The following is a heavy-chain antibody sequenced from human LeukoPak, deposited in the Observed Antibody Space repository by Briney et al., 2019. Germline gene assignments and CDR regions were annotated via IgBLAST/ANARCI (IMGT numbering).Heavy chain of an antibody. CDR1: GFTFSSYA. CDR3: ARAQGDFWSGYYFDY. J-gene: IGHJ4*02. D-gene: IGHD3-3*01. Sequence: GGSLRLFCAASGFTFSSYAMSWVRQAPGKGLEWVSAISGSGGSTYYADSVKGRFTISRGNSKNTLYLQMNSLRAEDTAVYYCARAQGDFWSGYYFDYWGQGTLVTVSS. CDR2: ISGSGGST. V-gene: IGHV3-23*01.